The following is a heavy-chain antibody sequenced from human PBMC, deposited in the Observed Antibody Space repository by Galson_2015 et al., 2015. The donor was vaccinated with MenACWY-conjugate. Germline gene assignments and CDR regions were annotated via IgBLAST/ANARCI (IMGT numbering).Heavy chain of an antibody. D-gene: IGHD3-10*01. V-gene: IGHV3-30*18. CDR3: AKDRGLWLNYYYGMDV. J-gene: IGHJ6*02. Sequence: SLRLSCAASGFTFSSYGMHWVRQAPGKGLEWVAVISYDGSNKYYADSVKGRFTISRDNSKNTLYLQMNSLRAEDTAVYYCAKDRGLWLNYYYGMDVWGQGTTVTVSS. CDR2: ISYDGSNK. CDR1: GFTFSSYG.